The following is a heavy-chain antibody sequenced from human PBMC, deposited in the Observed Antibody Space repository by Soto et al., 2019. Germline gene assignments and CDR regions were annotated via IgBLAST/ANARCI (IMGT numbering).Heavy chain of an antibody. CDR3: ARAPPPHDSSGYYWPIFDY. CDR1: GFTFSSYA. J-gene: IGHJ4*02. D-gene: IGHD3-22*01. Sequence: QVQLVESGGGVVQPGRSLRLSCAASGFTFSSYAMHWVRQAPGKGLEWVAVISYDGSNKYYADSVKGRFTISRDNSKNPLYLQMDRLRAEDTAVYFCARAPPPHDSSGYYWPIFDYWGQGTLVTVSS. CDR2: ISYDGSNK. V-gene: IGHV3-30-3*01.